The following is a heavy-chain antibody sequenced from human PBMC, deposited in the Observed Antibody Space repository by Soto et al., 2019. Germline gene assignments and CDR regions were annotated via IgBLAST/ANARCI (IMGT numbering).Heavy chain of an antibody. J-gene: IGHJ4*02. CDR2: ISGSGVNS. CDR1: GFIFSSYA. Sequence: EVQLLESGGGLVQPGGFLRVSCAGSGFIFSSYAMNWVRQAPGKGLEWVSGISGSGVNSYYADSVKGRFTISRDNSKKTLYLQMDSLRAEDTAVYYCVKARSGWYLYYFDYWGQGAPVTVSS. V-gene: IGHV3-23*01. CDR3: VKARSGWYLYYFDY. D-gene: IGHD6-19*01.